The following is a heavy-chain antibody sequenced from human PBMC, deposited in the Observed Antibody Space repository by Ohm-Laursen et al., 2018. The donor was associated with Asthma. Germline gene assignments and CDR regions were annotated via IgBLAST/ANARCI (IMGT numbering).Heavy chain of an antibody. J-gene: IGHJ6*02. CDR1: GGSFSGYY. Sequence: TLSLTCPVYGGSFSGYYWSWIRQPPGKGLEWIGYIYYSGSTYYNPSLKSRVTISVDTSKNQFSLKLSSVTAADTAVYYCARDYRRRNYGMDVWGQGTTVTVSS. D-gene: IGHD3-16*02. CDR2: IYYSGST. V-gene: IGHV4-30-4*08. CDR3: ARDYRRRNYGMDV.